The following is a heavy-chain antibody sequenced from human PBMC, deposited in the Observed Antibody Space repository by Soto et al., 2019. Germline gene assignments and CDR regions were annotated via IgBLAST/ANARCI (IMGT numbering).Heavy chain of an antibody. CDR3: VRGARDYYHGSGLEY. J-gene: IGHJ4*02. CDR2: TSGSGSTI. V-gene: IGHV3-48*03. D-gene: IGHD3-22*01. Sequence: PGGSLRLSCEASGLTSGSDEMNWVRQAPGKGLEWVSHTSGSGSTIYYADFLRGRFTIYRDNAKNSLYLQINSLRAEDTAVYYGVRGARDYYHGSGLEYWGQGTLVTVSS. CDR1: GLTSGSDE.